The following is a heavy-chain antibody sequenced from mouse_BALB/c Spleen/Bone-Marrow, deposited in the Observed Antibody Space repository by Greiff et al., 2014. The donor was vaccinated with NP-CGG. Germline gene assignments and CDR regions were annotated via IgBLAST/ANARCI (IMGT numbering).Heavy chain of an antibody. CDR2: IWGGGST. D-gene: IGHD1-1*01. CDR1: GFSLSRYS. CDR3: ARLDGDYGSSFDY. V-gene: IGHV2-6-4*01. J-gene: IGHJ2*01. Sequence: VQLVESGPGLVAPSQSLSITCTVSGFSLSRYSVHWVRQPPGKGLEWLGMIWGGGSTNYNSALKSRLSISKDNSKNPVFLQLSSLQSEDTAMYYCARLDGDYGSSFDYWGQGTTLTVSS.